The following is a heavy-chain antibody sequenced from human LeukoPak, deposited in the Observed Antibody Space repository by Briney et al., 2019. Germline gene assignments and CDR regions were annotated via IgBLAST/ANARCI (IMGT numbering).Heavy chain of an antibody. D-gene: IGHD6-13*01. CDR2: ISWNSGSI. V-gene: IGHV3-9*01. CDR3: AKDMGSSWTFDY. Sequence: GRSLRLSCAASGFTFDDYAMHWVRQAPGKGLEWVSGISWNSGSIGYADSVKGRFTISRDNAKNSLYLQMNSLRAEDTALYYCAKDMGSSWTFDYWGQGTQVTVSS. J-gene: IGHJ4*02. CDR1: GFTFDDYA.